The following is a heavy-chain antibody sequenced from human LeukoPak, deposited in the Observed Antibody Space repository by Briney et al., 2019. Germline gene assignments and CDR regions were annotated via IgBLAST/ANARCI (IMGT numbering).Heavy chain of an antibody. V-gene: IGHV3-9*03. J-gene: IGHJ4*02. CDR1: GFTFDDYA. Sequence: GGSLRLSCAASGFTFDDYAMHWFRQAPEKGLEWVSGISWNSGSIGYADSVKGRFTISRDNAKNSLYLQMNSLRAEDMALYYCAKDVRQHLDMVFGYWGQGTLVTVSS. CDR3: AKDVRQHLDMVFGY. D-gene: IGHD3/OR15-3a*01. CDR2: ISWNSGSI.